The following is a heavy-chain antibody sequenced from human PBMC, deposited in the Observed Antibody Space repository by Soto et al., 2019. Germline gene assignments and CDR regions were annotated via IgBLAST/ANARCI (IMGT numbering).Heavy chain of an antibody. CDR3: AKSLYYYDSSPLDH. V-gene: IGHV3-43D*04. CDR1: GFDFEDYA. J-gene: IGHJ4*02. Sequence: GGSLSLSCAAAGFDFEDYAMHWVRQVPGKGLEWVSLTNSDGTDSYYADSVKGRFTISRDNAKTTLYLQMDRLRPEDTALYFCAKSLYYYDSSPLDHWGQGTLVTVSS. D-gene: IGHD3-22*01. CDR2: TNSDGTDS.